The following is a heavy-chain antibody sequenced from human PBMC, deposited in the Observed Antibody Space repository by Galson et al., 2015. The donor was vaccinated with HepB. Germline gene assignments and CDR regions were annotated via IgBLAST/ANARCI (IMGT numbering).Heavy chain of an antibody. CDR1: GGSISSYY. D-gene: IGHD5-12*01. CDR2: IYYSGST. V-gene: IGHV4-59*01. J-gene: IGHJ4*02. CDR3: ARAPAEGYSGYALFDY. Sequence: LSLTCTVSGGSISSYYWSWIRQPPGKGLEWIGYIYYSGSTNYNPSLKSRVTISVDTSKNQFSLKLSSVTAADTAVYYCARAPAEGYSGYALFDYWGQGTLVTASS.